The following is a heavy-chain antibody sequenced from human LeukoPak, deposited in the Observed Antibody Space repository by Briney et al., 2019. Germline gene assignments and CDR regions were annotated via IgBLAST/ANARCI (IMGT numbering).Heavy chain of an antibody. V-gene: IGHV3-23*01. CDR3: AKDRTGATGADWFDP. CDR1: GFTFSSYG. CDR2: ISGSGGST. D-gene: IGHD1-1*01. Sequence: GGSLRLSCAGSGFTFSSYGMGWVRQAPGKGLEWVSAISGSGGSTYYADSVKGRFTISRDNSKNTLSLQMNSLRADDTAVYYCAKDRTGATGADWFDPWGQGTLVTVSS. J-gene: IGHJ5*02.